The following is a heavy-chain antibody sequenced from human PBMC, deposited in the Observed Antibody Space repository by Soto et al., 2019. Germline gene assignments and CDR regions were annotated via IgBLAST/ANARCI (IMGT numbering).Heavy chain of an antibody. CDR1: GFTFSSYG. CDR2: IWYDGSNK. J-gene: IGHJ4*02. D-gene: IGHD4-17*01. CDR3: ARSGDYGGNSVYY. Sequence: QVQLVESGGGVVQPGRSLRLSCAASGFTFSSYGMHWVRQAPGTGLEWVAVIWYDGSNKYYADSVKGRFTISRDNSKNTLYLQMNSLRAEDTAVYYCARSGDYGGNSVYYWGQGTLVTVSS. V-gene: IGHV3-33*01.